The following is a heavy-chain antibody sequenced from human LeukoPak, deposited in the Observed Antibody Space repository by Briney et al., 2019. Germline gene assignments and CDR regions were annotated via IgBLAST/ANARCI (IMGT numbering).Heavy chain of an antibody. V-gene: IGHV3-23*01. J-gene: IGHJ4*02. CDR3: AKDRIKDGYNDY. CDR1: GFTFTSYA. Sequence: GGSLRLSCAASGFTFTSYAMSWVRQAPGKGLEWVSAISGSGTNSYYADSVKGRFTISRDNSKNMLYLQMNSLRAEDTAVYYCAKDRIKDGYNDYWSQGTLVTVSS. D-gene: IGHD5-24*01. CDR2: ISGSGTNS.